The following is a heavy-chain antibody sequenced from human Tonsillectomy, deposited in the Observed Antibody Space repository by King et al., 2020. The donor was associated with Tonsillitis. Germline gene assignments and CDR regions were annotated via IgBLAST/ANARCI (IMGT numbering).Heavy chain of an antibody. CDR3: ARERVTASWFDP. CDR2: IRSKAYGGTV. J-gene: IGHJ5*02. V-gene: IGHV3-49*03. Sequence: VQLVESGGGLVQPGRSLRLSCTASGFTFNTYAMSWFRQAPGKGLEWVSFIRSKAYGGTVEYAASVRGRFTISRDYSKSIAYLQMNSLKTEDTAVYYCARERVTASWFDPWGQGTLVTVSS. D-gene: IGHD5-18*01. CDR1: GFTFNTYA.